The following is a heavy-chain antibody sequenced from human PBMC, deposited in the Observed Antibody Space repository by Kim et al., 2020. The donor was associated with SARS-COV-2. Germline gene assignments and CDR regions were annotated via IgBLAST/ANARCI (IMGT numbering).Heavy chain of an antibody. J-gene: IGHJ4*02. D-gene: IGHD6-13*01. Sequence: EYAVSVKSRITINPDTSKNQFSLPLNSVTPEDTAVYYCARDGIAAAPFDYWGQGTLVTVSS. CDR3: ARDGIAAAPFDY. V-gene: IGHV6-1*01.